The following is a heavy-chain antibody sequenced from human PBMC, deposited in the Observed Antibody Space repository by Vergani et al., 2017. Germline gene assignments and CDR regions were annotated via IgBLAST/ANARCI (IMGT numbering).Heavy chain of an antibody. V-gene: IGHV3-23*01. D-gene: IGHD1-26*01. Sequence: EVQLLESGGGLVQPGGSLRLSCAASGFTFSSYALSWVRQAPGKGLEWVSAISGSGGSTYYADSVKGRFTISRDNSKNTLYLQMNSLRAEDTAVYYCAKCRERELLPFDYWGQGTLVTVSA. J-gene: IGHJ4*02. CDR1: GFTFSSYA. CDR2: ISGSGGST. CDR3: AKCRERELLPFDY.